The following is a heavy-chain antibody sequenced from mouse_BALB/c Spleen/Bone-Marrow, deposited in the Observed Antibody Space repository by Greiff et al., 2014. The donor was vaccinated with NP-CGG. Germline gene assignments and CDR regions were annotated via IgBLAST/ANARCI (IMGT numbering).Heavy chain of an antibody. CDR3: ARTTMITTGGYYAMDY. CDR2: IYPGDGDT. V-gene: IGHV1-87*01. Sequence: VQLQQSGAELARPGASVKLSCKASGYTLTSYWMQWVKQRPGQGLEWIGAIYPGDGDTRYTQKFKGKATLTADKSSSTAYMQLSILASEDSAVYYCARTTMITTGGYYAMDYWGQGTSVTVSS. J-gene: IGHJ4*01. D-gene: IGHD2-4*01. CDR1: GYTLTSYW.